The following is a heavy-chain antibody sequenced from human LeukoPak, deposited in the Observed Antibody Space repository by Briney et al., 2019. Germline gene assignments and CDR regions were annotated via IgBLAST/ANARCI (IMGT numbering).Heavy chain of an antibody. CDR3: ASSSGYRTQLDY. J-gene: IGHJ4*02. Sequence: GGSLRLSCAASGFTFSTFAMIWVRQPPGKGLEWVSSIFPSGGEIHYADSVKGRFTISRDNSKNTLYLQMNSLRAEDTAVYYCASSSGYRTQLDYWGQGTLVTVSS. CDR1: GFTFSTFA. D-gene: IGHD3-22*01. V-gene: IGHV3-23*01. CDR2: IFPSGGEI.